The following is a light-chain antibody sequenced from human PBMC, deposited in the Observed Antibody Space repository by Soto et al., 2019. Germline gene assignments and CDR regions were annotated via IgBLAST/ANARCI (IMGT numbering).Light chain of an antibody. CDR3: TSYASGSSHVV. CDR2: DVN. Sequence: QSALTQPASVSGSPGQSITLSCTGTSSDIGGYDYVSWYQRHPGKAPKLIIYDVNNRPSGLSNRFSGSKSGNTASLTISGLQAEDEADYYCTSYASGSSHVVFGGGTKLTVL. CDR1: SSDIGGYDY. V-gene: IGLV2-14*01. J-gene: IGLJ2*01.